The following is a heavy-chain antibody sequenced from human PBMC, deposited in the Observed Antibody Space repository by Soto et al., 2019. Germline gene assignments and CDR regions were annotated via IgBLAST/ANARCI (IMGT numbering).Heavy chain of an antibody. V-gene: IGHV3-23*01. D-gene: IGHD3-10*01. CDR3: AKDRAPETQTPYGMNV. CDR2: ISGRGDHR. CDR1: PITVYNFAA. J-gene: IGHJ6*02. Sequence: EMQLLESGGGLGQPGGSLRLSCVASPITVYNFAAMSWVRQTPERGLEWVSTISGRGDHRYYADSVKGRFTISRDNSKNRLYLQMDGLRVDETAGYYCAKDRAPETQTPYGMNVGGQGTTVTV.